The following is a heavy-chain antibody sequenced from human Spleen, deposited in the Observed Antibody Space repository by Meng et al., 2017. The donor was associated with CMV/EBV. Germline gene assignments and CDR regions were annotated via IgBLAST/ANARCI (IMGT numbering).Heavy chain of an antibody. Sequence: SETLSLTCAIYGESFSGYFWNWIRQPPGKGPEWIGEINHVGNTNYNASLKSRVTLSMDPSKNQFSLRLSSVTAADTAVYYCARRLSLTYNWFDPWGQGTLVTVSS. D-gene: IGHD4/OR15-4a*01. CDR3: ARRLSLTYNWFDP. CDR1: GESFSGYF. J-gene: IGHJ5*02. CDR2: INHVGNT. V-gene: IGHV4-34*01.